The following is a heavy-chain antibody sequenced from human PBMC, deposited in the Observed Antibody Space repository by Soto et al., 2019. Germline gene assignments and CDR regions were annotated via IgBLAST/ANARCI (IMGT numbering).Heavy chain of an antibody. D-gene: IGHD2-15*01. CDR1: GYSFTSYW. CDR2: IYPGDSDT. J-gene: IGHJ5*02. CDR3: ARQIRYCSGGSCYDDDWFDP. Sequence: GESLKISCKGSGYSFTSYWIGWVRQMPGKGLEWMGIIYPGDSDTRYSPSFQGQVTISADKSISTAYLQWSSLKASDTAMYYCARQIRYCSGGSCYDDDWFDPWGQGTLVTVSS. V-gene: IGHV5-51*01.